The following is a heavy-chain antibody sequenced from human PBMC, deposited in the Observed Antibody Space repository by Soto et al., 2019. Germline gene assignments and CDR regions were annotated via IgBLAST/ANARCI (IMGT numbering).Heavy chain of an antibody. J-gene: IGHJ4*02. D-gene: IGHD7-27*01. V-gene: IGHV3-23*01. CDR3: AKLPRKNWGQSPDDDY. CDR2: ISGSGGST. Sequence: PGGSLRLSCAASGFTFSSYAMSWVRQAPGKGLEWVSAISGSGGSTYYADSVKGRFTISRDNSKNTLYLQMNSLRAEDTAVYYCAKLPRKNWGQSPDDDYWGQGTLVTVSS. CDR1: GFTFSSYA.